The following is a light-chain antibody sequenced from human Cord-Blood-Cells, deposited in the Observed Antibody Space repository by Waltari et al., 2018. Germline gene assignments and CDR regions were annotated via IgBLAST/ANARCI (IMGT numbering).Light chain of an antibody. CDR3: SSYTSSSVV. CDR2: DVS. CDR1: SSDVGGYNY. J-gene: IGLJ2*01. V-gene: IGLV2-14*01. Sequence: QSAPTQPASVSGSPGQSITISCTGTSSDVGGYNYASWYQPHPGKGPKLMIYDVSNRPSGVSNRFSGSKSGNTASRTISGLQPEDEADYYCSSYTSSSVVFGGGTKLTVL.